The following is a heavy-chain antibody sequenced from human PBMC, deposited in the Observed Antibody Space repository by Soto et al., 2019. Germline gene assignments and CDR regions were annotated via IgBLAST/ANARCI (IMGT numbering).Heavy chain of an antibody. V-gene: IGHV4-59*01. J-gene: IGHJ4*02. CDR1: GGSISSYY. CDR2: IYYSGNT. CDR3: ARVGSGSFDY. Sequence: SETLSLTCTVSGGSISSYYWSWIRQPPGKGLEWIGYIYYSGNTNYNPSLKSRVTISIDTSKNQFSLKLSSVTAADTAVYYCARVGSGSFDYWGQGTLVTVSS. D-gene: IGHD3-22*01.